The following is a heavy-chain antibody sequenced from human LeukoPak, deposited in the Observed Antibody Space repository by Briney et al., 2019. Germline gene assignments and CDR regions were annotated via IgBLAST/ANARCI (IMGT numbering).Heavy chain of an antibody. J-gene: IGHJ4*02. Sequence: ASVKVSCKASGYTFTTYGISWVRQAPGQGLEWIGWISAYIGNTNYAQKLQGRVTMTTDTSTSTVFMELRSLRSDDTAVYYCALIPYCTTATCYYFDYWGQGTLVTVSS. CDR3: ALIPYCTTATCYYFDY. CDR2: ISAYIGNT. V-gene: IGHV1-18*01. CDR1: GYTFTTYG. D-gene: IGHD2-2*01.